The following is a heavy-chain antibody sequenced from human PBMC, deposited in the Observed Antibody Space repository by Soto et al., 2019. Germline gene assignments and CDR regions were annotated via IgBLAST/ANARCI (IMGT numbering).Heavy chain of an antibody. D-gene: IGHD3-10*01. CDR3: TMTVTMVRGPLDYFDY. Sequence: SETLSLTCTVSGGSISSYYWSWIRQSAGKGLEWIGRIYTSGSTNYNPSLKSRVTMSVDTSKSQFSLKMSSVTAADTAVYYCTMTVTMVRGPLDYFDYCGQGPLVTVSS. CDR1: GGSISSYY. J-gene: IGHJ4*02. V-gene: IGHV4-4*07. CDR2: IYTSGST.